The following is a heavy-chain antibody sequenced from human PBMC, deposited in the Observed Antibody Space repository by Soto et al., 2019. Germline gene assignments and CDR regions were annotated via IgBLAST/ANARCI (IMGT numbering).Heavy chain of an antibody. Sequence: QVQLVQSGAEVKKPGASVKVSCKGSGYGFTTYGITWVRQAPGQGLEWMAWISAHNGNTNYAQKLQGRVTVTRDTSTSTAYMELRRLRSDDTAVYCCARGRYGGYRGQGALVTVSS. CDR1: GYGFTTYG. J-gene: IGHJ4*02. D-gene: IGHD3-10*01. CDR2: ISAHNGNT. V-gene: IGHV1-18*01. CDR3: ARGRYGGY.